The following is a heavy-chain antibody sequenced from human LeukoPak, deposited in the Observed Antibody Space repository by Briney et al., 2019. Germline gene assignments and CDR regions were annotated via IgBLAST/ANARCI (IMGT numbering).Heavy chain of an antibody. CDR3: ARDRYDILTGYYTESGLGY. V-gene: IGHV3-48*03. J-gene: IGHJ4*02. CDR2: ISSSGTTI. CDR1: GFTFSSYE. D-gene: IGHD3-9*01. Sequence: GGSLRLSCAASGFTFSSYEMNWVRQAPGKGLEWVSYISSSGTTIYYADSVKGRFTISRDNSKNTLYLQMNSLRAEDTAVYYCARDRYDILTGYYTESGLGYWGQGTLVTVSS.